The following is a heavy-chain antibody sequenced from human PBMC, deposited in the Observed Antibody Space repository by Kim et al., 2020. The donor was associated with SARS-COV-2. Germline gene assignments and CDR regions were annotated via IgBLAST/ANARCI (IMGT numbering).Heavy chain of an antibody. D-gene: IGHD1-26*01. CDR2: IYPGDSDT. J-gene: IGHJ4*02. CDR3: VRHPDTRSSGVYYARRGGFDS. V-gene: IGHV5-51*01. CDR1: GYNFASHW. Sequence: GESLKISCRGSGYNFASHWIAWVRQMPGKGLEWMGIIYPGDSDTSYSPSFQGQVTISADKSVSTTYLHWSSLKASDTARYYCVRHPDTRSSGVYYARRGGFDSCRQATLVTVSS.